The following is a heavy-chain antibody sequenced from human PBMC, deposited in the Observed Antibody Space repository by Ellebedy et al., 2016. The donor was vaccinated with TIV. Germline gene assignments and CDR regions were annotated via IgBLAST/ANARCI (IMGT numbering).Heavy chain of an antibody. CDR2: IYSGGSA. D-gene: IGHD2/OR15-2a*01. CDR3: ARDPPADRLSTWG. CDR1: GITVSNNY. J-gene: IGHJ4*02. Sequence: GESLKISCAASGITVSNNYMTWVRQAPGKGLEWVSVIYSGGSAHYADSVKGRFTASRDGSKNTLYLQMNSLSVEDTAVYYCARDPPADRLSTWGWGQGTLVTVSS. V-gene: IGHV3-66*01.